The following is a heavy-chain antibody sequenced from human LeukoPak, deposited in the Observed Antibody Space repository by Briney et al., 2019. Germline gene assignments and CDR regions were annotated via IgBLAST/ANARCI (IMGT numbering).Heavy chain of an antibody. CDR3: ARVSGDGYNDY. V-gene: IGHV1-46*01. D-gene: IGHD5-24*01. CDR2: INPSGDSA. J-gene: IGHJ4*02. Sequence: ASVKVSCKASGYTFTSYYMHWVRQAPGQGLEWMGIINPSGDSASYAQKFQGRVTMTRDTSTSTVYMELSSLRSEDTAVYYCARVSGDGYNDYWGQGTLVTVSS. CDR1: GYTFTSYY.